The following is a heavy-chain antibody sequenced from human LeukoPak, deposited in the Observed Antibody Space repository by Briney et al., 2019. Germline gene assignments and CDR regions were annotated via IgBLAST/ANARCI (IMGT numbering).Heavy chain of an antibody. V-gene: IGHV5-51*01. D-gene: IGHD6-13*01. CDR2: IYPGDSDT. CDR3: ARPSIAAAGTHYYFDY. CDR1: GYSFTSYW. J-gene: IGHJ4*02. Sequence: GESLKISCKGSGYSFTSYWIGWVRQMPGKGLEWMGIIYPGDSDTRYSPSFQGQVTIPADKSISTAYLQWSSLKASDTAMYYCARPSIAAAGTHYYFDYWGQGTLVTVSS.